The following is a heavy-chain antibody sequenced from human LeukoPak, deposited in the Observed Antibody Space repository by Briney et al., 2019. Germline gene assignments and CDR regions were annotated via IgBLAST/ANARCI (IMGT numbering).Heavy chain of an antibody. Sequence: SVKVSCKASGGTFSSYAISWVRQAPGQGLEWMGWINAYNGNTNYAQKLQGRVTMTTDTSTSTVYMELRSLRSDDTAVYYCARVGGDTVVEYYYMDVWGKGTTVTVSS. J-gene: IGHJ6*03. CDR1: GGTFSSYA. V-gene: IGHV1-18*01. CDR3: ARVGGDTVVEYYYMDV. D-gene: IGHD2-2*01. CDR2: INAYNGNT.